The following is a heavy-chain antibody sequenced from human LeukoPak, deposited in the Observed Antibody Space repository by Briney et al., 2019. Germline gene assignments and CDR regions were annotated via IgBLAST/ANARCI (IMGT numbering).Heavy chain of an antibody. CDR1: GFTFSDYY. CDR2: ISSSGSTI. CDR3: AKGPPSTMIVVITRPKYFQH. Sequence: GGSLRLSCAASGFTFSDYYMSWIRQAPGKGLEWVSYISSSGSTIYYADSVKGRFTISRDNAKNSLYLQMNSLRAEDTAVYYCAKGPPSTMIVVITRPKYFQHWGPGTLVTVSS. J-gene: IGHJ1*01. D-gene: IGHD3-22*01. V-gene: IGHV3-11*01.